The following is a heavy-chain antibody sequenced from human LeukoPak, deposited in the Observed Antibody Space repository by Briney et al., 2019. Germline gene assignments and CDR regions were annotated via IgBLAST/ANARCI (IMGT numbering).Heavy chain of an antibody. J-gene: IGHJ6*03. CDR2: IKQDGSEK. D-gene: IGHD6-13*01. V-gene: IGHV3-7*01. CDR3: ARDQGSSWYLFYYYYMDV. CDR1: GFTFSSYW. Sequence: PGGSLRLSCAASGFTFSSYWMSWVRQAPGKGLEWVANIKQDGSEKYYVDSVKGRFTISRDNAKNSLYLQMNSLRAEDTAVYYCARDQGSSWYLFYYYYMDVWGKGTTVTVSS.